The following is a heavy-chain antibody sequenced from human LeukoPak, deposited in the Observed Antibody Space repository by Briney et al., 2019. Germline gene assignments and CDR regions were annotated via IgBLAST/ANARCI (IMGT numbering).Heavy chain of an antibody. Sequence: PGGSLRLSCAASGFTCSECYMSWIRQAPGKGLECVSYISSSGNTTYHADSVKGRFTISRDNAKNSLYLQMSSLRAEDTAVYYCARDGGSSWYFDYWGQGTLVTVSS. J-gene: IGHJ4*02. CDR1: GFTCSECY. CDR2: ISSSGNTT. V-gene: IGHV3-11*04. CDR3: ARDGGSSWYFDY. D-gene: IGHD6-13*01.